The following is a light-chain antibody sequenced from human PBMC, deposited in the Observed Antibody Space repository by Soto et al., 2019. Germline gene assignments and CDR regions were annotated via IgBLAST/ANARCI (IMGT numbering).Light chain of an antibody. V-gene: IGKV3-20*01. J-gene: IGKJ3*01. CDR2: GAS. CDR3: HYYDDAPPFP. Sequence: EIVLTQSPGTLSLSPGERATFSCRASQSVSSRFLTWYQRKPGQAPRLLIYGASSRATGIPDRFSGSGSGTDFTLTISRLVPEDFAVYYCHYYDDAPPFPFGPGTKLDIK. CDR1: QSVSSRF.